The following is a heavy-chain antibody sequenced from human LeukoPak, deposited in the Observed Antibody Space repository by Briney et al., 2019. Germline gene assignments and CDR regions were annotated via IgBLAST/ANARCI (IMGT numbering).Heavy chain of an antibody. CDR3: ARVRRYYDSSGPVYYFDY. J-gene: IGHJ4*02. CDR1: GYSVSSGYY. V-gene: IGHV4-38-2*02. D-gene: IGHD3-22*01. Sequence: SETLSLTCTVSGYSVSSGYYWGWIRQPPGKGLEWIGSIYHSGSTYYNPSLKSRVTISVDTSKNQFSLKLSSVTAADTAVYYCARVRRYYDSSGPVYYFDYWGQGALVTVSS. CDR2: IYHSGST.